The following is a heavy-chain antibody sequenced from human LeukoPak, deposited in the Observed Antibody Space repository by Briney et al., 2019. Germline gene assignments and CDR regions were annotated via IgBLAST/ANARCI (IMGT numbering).Heavy chain of an antibody. CDR2: IYYSGST. CDR1: GGSISSYY. D-gene: IGHD6-13*01. V-gene: IGHV4-59*08. CDR3: ARSRPYSSSWYFFDY. Sequence: KTSETLPLTCTVSGGSISSYYWSWIRQPPGKGLEWIGYIYYSGSTNYNPSLKSRVTISVDTSKNQFSLKLSSVTAADTAVYYCARSRPYSSSWYFFDYWGQGTLVTVSS. J-gene: IGHJ4*02.